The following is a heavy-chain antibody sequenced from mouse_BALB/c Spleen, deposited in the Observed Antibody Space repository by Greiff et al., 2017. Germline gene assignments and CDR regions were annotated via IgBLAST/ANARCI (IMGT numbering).Heavy chain of an antibody. J-gene: IGHJ3*01. CDR3: AAGNYGFAY. CDR2: IDPFNGGT. Sequence: VQLQQSGPELMKPGASVKISCKASGYSFTSYYMHWVKQSHGKSLEWIGYIDPFNGGTSYNQKFKGKATLTVDKSSSTAYMHLSSLTSEDSAVYYCAAGNYGFAYWGQGTLVTVSA. V-gene: IGHV1S135*01. CDR1: GYSFTSYY. D-gene: IGHD2-1*01.